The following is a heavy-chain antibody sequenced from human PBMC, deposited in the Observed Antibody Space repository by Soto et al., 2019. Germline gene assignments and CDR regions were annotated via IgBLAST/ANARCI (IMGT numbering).Heavy chain of an antibody. J-gene: IGHJ4*02. CDR1: GGSISSGGYY. V-gene: IGHV4-31*03. D-gene: IGHD4-17*01. CDR3: ARDSPDYGDYFDY. CDR2: IYYSGST. Sequence: QVQLQKAGPGLVKPSQTLSLNCTVSGGSISSGGYYWSWIRHHPGKGLEWLGYIYYSGSTYYNPSLKSRVTISVDTSKNQCSLKISSVTDADTAVYYCARDSPDYGDYFDYWGKGTLGTGSS.